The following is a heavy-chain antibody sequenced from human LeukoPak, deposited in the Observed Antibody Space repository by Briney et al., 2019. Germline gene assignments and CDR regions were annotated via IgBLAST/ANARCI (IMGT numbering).Heavy chain of an antibody. CDR3: ARYYDSSYFDY. Sequence: ASVTVSFKSSAYTFTIYGISWVRQAPGQGLGWMGWISAYNGNTNYAQKLQGRVTMTTDTSTSTAYMELRSLRSDDTAVYYCARYYDSSYFDYWGQGTLVTVSS. CDR1: AYTFTIYG. J-gene: IGHJ4*02. D-gene: IGHD3-22*01. V-gene: IGHV1-18*01. CDR2: ISAYNGNT.